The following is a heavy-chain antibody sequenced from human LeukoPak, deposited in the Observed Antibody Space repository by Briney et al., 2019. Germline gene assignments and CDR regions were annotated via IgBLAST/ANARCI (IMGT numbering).Heavy chain of an antibody. CDR1: GFTFSTYG. D-gene: IGHD6-6*01. J-gene: IGHJ4*02. V-gene: IGHV3-30*02. CDR3: AKDVLPFSSSGEFND. Sequence: GGSLRLSCAASGFTFSTYGMHWVRQAPGKGLEWVASIRPDGSDKNHADSVKGRFIISRDNSKNTLYLQMDSLRLEDTAAYYCAKDVLPFSSSGEFNDWGQGSLVTVSS. CDR2: IRPDGSDK.